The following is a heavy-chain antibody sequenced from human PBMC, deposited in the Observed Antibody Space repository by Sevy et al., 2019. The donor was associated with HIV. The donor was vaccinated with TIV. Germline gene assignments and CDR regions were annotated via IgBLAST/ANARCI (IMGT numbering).Heavy chain of an antibody. V-gene: IGHV3-53*01. CDR3: ARGFWSGYYYSGSYGMDV. CDR1: GFTVSSNY. CDR2: IYSGGTT. J-gene: IGHJ6*02. D-gene: IGHD3-3*01. Sequence: GGSLGLSCAASGFTVSSNYMSWVRQAPGKGLQWVSVIYSGGTTYYADSVQGRFTISRDNSKNTLYLQMNSLRAEDTAVYYCARGFWSGYYYSGSYGMDVWGQGTTVTVSS.